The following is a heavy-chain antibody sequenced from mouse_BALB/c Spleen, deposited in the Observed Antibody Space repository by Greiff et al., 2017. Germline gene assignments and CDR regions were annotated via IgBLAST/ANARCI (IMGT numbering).Heavy chain of an antibody. CDR2: ISYSGST. V-gene: IGHV3-2*02. CDR3: ARGDYAY. Sequence: EVKVEESGPGLVKPSQSLSLTCTVTGYSITSDYAWNWIRQFPGNKLEWMGYISYSGSTSYNPSLKSRISITRDTSKNQFFLQLNSVTTEDTATYYCARGDYAYWGQGTTLTVSS. D-gene: IGHD2-4*01. J-gene: IGHJ2*01. CDR1: GYSITSDYA.